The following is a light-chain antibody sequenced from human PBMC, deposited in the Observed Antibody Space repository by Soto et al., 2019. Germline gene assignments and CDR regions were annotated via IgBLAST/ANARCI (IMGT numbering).Light chain of an antibody. V-gene: IGKV4-1*01. Sequence: DIVMTQSPDSLALSLGERATINCKSSQIFLYSSNYKNYLAWYQQKPGQPPKLLIYWASTRESGVPDRFSGSGSGTDFTLTISSLQAEDVAVYYCQQYYSTPWTFGQGTKVDIK. J-gene: IGKJ1*01. CDR2: WAS. CDR3: QQYYSTPWT. CDR1: QIFLYSSNYKNY.